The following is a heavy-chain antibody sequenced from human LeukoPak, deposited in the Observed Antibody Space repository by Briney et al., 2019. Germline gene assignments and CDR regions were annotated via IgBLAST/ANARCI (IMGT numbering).Heavy chain of an antibody. CDR2: INAGNGNT. CDR3: AREEILWFGEGWTDAFDI. Sequence: ASVKVSCKASGYTFTSYAMHWVRQAPGQRLEWMGWINAGNGNTKYSQKFQGRVTITRDTSASTAYMELSSLRSGNTAVYYCAREEILWFGEGWTDAFDIWGQGTMVTVSS. D-gene: IGHD3-10*01. V-gene: IGHV1-3*01. J-gene: IGHJ3*02. CDR1: GYTFTSYA.